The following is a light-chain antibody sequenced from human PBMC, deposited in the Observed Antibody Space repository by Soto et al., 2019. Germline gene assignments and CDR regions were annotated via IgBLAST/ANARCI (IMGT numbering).Light chain of an antibody. CDR2: DAS. Sequence: DIQMTQSPSSLSASVGDRVTITCQASQDISNYLNWYQQKPGKAPKLLIYDASNLETGVPSRFSGSGSGTDFTITISSLQTEDIATYYCQQYDNLLFTFGPGTKVDIK. V-gene: IGKV1-33*01. J-gene: IGKJ3*01. CDR1: QDISNY. CDR3: QQYDNLLFT.